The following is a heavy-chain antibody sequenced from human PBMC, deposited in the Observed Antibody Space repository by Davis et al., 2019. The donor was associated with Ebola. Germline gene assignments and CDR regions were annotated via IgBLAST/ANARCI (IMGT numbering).Heavy chain of an antibody. CDR3: TTKTWMFGFDP. J-gene: IGHJ5*02. D-gene: IGHD2-2*03. CDR2: IKSKTDGGTT. CDR1: GFTFSSYS. V-gene: IGHV3-15*07. Sequence: CAASGFTFSSYSMNWVRQAPGKGLEWVGRIKSKTDGGTTDYAAPVKGRFTISRDDSKNTLYLQMNSLKTEDTAVYYCTTKTWMFGFDPWGQGTLVTVSS.